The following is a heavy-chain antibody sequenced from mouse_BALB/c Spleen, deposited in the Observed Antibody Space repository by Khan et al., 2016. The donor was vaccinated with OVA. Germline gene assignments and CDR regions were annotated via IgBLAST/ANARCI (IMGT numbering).Heavy chain of an antibody. CDR1: GYTFTTYG. J-gene: IGHJ4*01. V-gene: IGHV9-3-1*01. D-gene: IGHD2-14*01. Sequence: QIQLVQPGPELKKPGVTVKISCKASGYTFTTYGMNWVKQVPGKGLKWMGWINTYTGEPTSVVDFKGRFAFSLETSASTAYLKINNLKNEDTATYFCARVGYSGSMDYWGQGTSVTVSS. CDR3: ARVGYSGSMDY. CDR2: INTYTGEP.